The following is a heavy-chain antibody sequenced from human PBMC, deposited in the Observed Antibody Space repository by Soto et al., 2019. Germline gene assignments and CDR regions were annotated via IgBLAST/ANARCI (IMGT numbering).Heavy chain of an antibody. CDR2: IYYSGST. V-gene: IGHV4-31*03. J-gene: IGHJ5*02. Sequence: PSQALSHTCPVSYGSISSGGYCWSFLHQHPLKVLEWIGYIYYSGSTYYNPSLKSRVTISVDTSKNQFSLKLSSVTAADTAVYYCARDAYYYDSSGYRYRWFEPWGQGTLVTVSS. CDR1: YGSISSGGYC. D-gene: IGHD3-22*01. CDR3: ARDAYYYDSSGYRYRWFEP.